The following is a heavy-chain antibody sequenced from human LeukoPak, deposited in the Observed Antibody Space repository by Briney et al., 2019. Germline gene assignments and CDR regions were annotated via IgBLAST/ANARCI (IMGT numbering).Heavy chain of an antibody. CDR2: ISSSSSTI. CDR3: ARDNSLYGSGSYYYAPDAFDI. J-gene: IGHJ3*02. CDR1: GFTFSSYS. V-gene: IGHV3-48*02. D-gene: IGHD3-10*01. Sequence: TGGSLRLSCAASGFTFSSYSMNWVRQAPGKGLEWVSYISSSSSTIYYADSVKGRFTISRDNAKNSLYLQMNSLRDEDTAVYYCARDNSLYGSGSYYYAPDAFDIWGQGTMVTVSS.